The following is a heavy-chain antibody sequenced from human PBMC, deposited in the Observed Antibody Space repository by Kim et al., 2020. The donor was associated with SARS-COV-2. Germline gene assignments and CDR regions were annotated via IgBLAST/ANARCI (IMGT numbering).Heavy chain of an antibody. J-gene: IGHJ3*01. CDR3: AREGDHPVGDPYYRDAF. D-gene: IGHD3-22*01. CDR1: GFTFGSYT. CDR2: ISSSSRII. V-gene: IGHV3-21*01. Sequence: GGSLRLSCAASGFTFGSYTMNWVRQAQGKGLAWVSSISSSSRIIYYAGSWKGRFTISRDNAENSLYLQINSLRAEDTAAYYCAREGDHPVGDPYYRDAF.